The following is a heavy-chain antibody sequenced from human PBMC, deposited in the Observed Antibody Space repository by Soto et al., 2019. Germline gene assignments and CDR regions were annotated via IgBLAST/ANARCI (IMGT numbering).Heavy chain of an antibody. Sequence: ASVKVSCKASGYKFTTYFIHWVRQAPGQGLEWMGMIHPSGDTGYGQKFRGRVTMTIDTSTTTAYMELRNLTSEDTAIYFSVRGYCTTTPCSGDFQHWGQGTLVTVSS. J-gene: IGHJ1*01. V-gene: IGHV1-46*01. CDR1: GYKFTTYF. D-gene: IGHD2-8*01. CDR2: IHPSGDT. CDR3: VRGYCTTTPCSGDFQH.